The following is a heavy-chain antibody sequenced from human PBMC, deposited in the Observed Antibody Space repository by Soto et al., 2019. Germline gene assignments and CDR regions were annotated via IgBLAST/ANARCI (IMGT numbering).Heavy chain of an antibody. CDR3: ARDRASSSWYNWFDP. V-gene: IGHV4-59*01. Sequence: SETLSLTCTVSGGSISSYYWSGIRQPPGKGLEWIGYIYYSGSTNYNPSLKSRVTISVDTSKNQFSLKLSSVTAADTAVYYCARDRASSSWYNWFDPWGQGTLVTVSS. J-gene: IGHJ5*02. D-gene: IGHD6-13*01. CDR1: GGSISSYY. CDR2: IYYSGST.